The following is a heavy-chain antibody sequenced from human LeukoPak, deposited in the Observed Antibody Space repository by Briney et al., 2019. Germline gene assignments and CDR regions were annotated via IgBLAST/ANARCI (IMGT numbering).Heavy chain of an antibody. CDR2: IYTSGST. V-gene: IGHV4-61*02. J-gene: IGHJ4*02. Sequence: SQTLYLTCTVSGGSISSGSYYWSWIRQAAGKGLEWIGRIYTSGSTNYNPSLKSRVTISVDTSKNQFSLKLSSVTAADTAVYYCARDAPLDYYDSSGYWGPLYYFDYWGQGTLVTVSS. D-gene: IGHD3-22*01. CDR3: ARDAPLDYYDSSGYWGPLYYFDY. CDR1: GGSISSGSYY.